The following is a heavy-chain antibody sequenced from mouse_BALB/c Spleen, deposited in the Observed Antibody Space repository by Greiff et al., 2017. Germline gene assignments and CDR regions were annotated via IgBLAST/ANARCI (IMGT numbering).Heavy chain of an antibody. Sequence: VQLQQSGPELVKPGASVKISCKASGYTFTDYNMHWVKQSHGKSLEWIGYIYPYNGGTGYNQKFKSKATLTVDNSSSTAYMELRSLTSEDSAVYYCARWEFAYWGQGTLVTVSA. V-gene: IGHV1S29*02. J-gene: IGHJ3*01. D-gene: IGHD4-1*01. CDR1: GYTFTDYN. CDR3: ARWEFAY. CDR2: IYPYNGGT.